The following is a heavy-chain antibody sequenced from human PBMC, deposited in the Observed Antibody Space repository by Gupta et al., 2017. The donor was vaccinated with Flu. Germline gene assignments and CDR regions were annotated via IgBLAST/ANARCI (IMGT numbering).Heavy chain of an antibody. CDR2: ISGSGGST. CDR1: GFTFRSYA. D-gene: IGHD1-26*01. V-gene: IGHV3-23*01. Sequence: EVQLLESGGGLVQPGGSLRLSCAASGFTFRSYAMSWVRQAPGRGLEWVSAISGSGGSTYYADSVKGRFTISRDNSKNTLYLQMNSLRAEDTAVYYCANSVGATPRGGMDVWGQGTTVTVSS. J-gene: IGHJ6*02. CDR3: ANSVGATPRGGMDV.